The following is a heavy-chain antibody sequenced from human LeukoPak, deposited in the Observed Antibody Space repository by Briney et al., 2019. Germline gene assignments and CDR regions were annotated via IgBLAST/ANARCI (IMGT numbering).Heavy chain of an antibody. CDR2: ISGSGGST. Sequence: GGSLRLSCAASGFTFSSYAMSWVRQAPGKGLEWVSAISGSGGSTYYADSVKGRFTISRDNSKNTLYLQMNSLRAEDTAVYYCARRPVYYDFWSGSDYWGQGTLVTVSS. J-gene: IGHJ4*02. CDR3: ARRPVYYDFWSGSDY. CDR1: GFTFSSYA. V-gene: IGHV3-23*01. D-gene: IGHD3-3*01.